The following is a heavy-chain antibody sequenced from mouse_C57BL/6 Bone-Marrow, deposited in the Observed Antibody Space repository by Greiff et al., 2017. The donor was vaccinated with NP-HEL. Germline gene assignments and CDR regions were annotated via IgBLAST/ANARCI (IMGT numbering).Heavy chain of an antibody. D-gene: IGHD2-10*02. J-gene: IGHJ3*01. CDR2: ISSGGSYT. CDR1: GFTFSSYG. CDR3: ARRGYGNSFAY. V-gene: IGHV5-6*02. Sequence: EVNLVESGGDLVKPGGSLKLSCAASGFTFSSYGMSWVRQTPDKRLEWVANISSGGSYTYYPDSVKGRFTISRDNAKNTLYLQMSSLKAEDTAMYYCARRGYGNSFAYWGQGTLVTVSA.